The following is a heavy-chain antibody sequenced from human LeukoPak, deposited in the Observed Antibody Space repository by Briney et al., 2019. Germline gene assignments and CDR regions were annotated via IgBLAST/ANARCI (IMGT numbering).Heavy chain of an antibody. CDR1: GFTVSSNY. Sequence: GGSLRLSCAASGFTVSSNYMSWVRQAPGKGLEWVSVIYSGGSTYYADSVKGRFTISRDNSKNTLYLQMNSLRAEDTAVYYCAGSAYYGSGSYFDYWGQGTLVTVSS. J-gene: IGHJ4*02. CDR2: IYSGGST. V-gene: IGHV3-53*01. D-gene: IGHD3-10*01. CDR3: AGSAYYGSGSYFDY.